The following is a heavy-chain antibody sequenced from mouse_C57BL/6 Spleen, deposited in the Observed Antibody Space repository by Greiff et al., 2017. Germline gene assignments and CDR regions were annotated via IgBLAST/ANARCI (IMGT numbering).Heavy chain of an antibody. CDR3: ARDDYDGEPWFAY. J-gene: IGHJ3*01. V-gene: IGHV1-81*01. CDR1: GYTFTSYG. Sequence: QVQLQQSGAELARPGASVKLSCKASGYTFTSYGISWVKQRTGQGLEWIGEIYPRSGNTYYNEKFKGKATLTADKSSSTAYMELRSLTSEDSAVYFCARDDYDGEPWFAYWGQGTLVTVSA. D-gene: IGHD2-4*01. CDR2: IYPRSGNT.